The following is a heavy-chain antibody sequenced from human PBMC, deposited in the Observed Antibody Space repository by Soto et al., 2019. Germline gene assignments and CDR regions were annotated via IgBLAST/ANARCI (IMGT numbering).Heavy chain of an antibody. CDR2: IIPIFGTA. V-gene: IGHV1-69*13. CDR3: ARDLKPSSGWYPNYYYYGMDV. J-gene: IGHJ6*02. Sequence: GASVKVSCKASGGTFSSYAISWVRQAPGQGLEWMGGIIPIFGTANYAQKFQGRVTITADESTSTAYMELSSLRSEDTAVYYCARDLKPSSGWYPNYYYYGMDVWGQGTTVTVSS. CDR1: GGTFSSYA. D-gene: IGHD6-19*01.